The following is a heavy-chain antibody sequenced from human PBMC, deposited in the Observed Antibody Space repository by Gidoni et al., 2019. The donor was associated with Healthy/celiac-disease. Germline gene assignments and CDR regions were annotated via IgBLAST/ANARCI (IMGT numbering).Heavy chain of an antibody. CDR3: ATDESLYSGSYVPKYGAFDI. Sequence: QVQLVQSGAELTKPGASVKVSCKVSGYTLPELSMLWVRHAPGKGLEWMGGFAPEDGETIYAQKFQGRVTMTEDTSTDTAYMELSRLRSEDTAVYYCATDESLYSGSYVPKYGAFDIWGQGTMVTVSS. CDR1: GYTLPELS. D-gene: IGHD1-26*01. V-gene: IGHV1-24*01. J-gene: IGHJ3*02. CDR2: FAPEDGET.